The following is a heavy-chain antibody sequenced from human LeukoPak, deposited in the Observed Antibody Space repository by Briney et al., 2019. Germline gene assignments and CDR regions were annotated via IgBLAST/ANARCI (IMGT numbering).Heavy chain of an antibody. Sequence: GGSLRLSCAASGFTFSSYTMHWVRQAPGKGLEYVSAISSNGGSTYYANSVKGRFTISRDNSKNTLYLQMGSLRAEDMAVYYCARGQTWWLLDYWGQGTLVTVSS. CDR1: GFTFSSYT. CDR3: ARGQTWWLLDY. D-gene: IGHD5-12*01. CDR2: ISSNGGST. V-gene: IGHV3-64*01. J-gene: IGHJ4*02.